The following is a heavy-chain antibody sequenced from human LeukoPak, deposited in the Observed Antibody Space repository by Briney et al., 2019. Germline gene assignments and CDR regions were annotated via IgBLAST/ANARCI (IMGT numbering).Heavy chain of an antibody. CDR3: ARDSGYGDTRGDAFDI. D-gene: IGHD4-17*01. Sequence: GGSLRLSCAASGFTFSSYSMNWVRQGPGKGLEWVSSISSSSSYIYYADSVKGRFTISRDNAKNSLYLQMNSLRAEDTAVYYCARDSGYGDTRGDAFDIWGQGTMVTVSS. J-gene: IGHJ3*02. CDR1: GFTFSSYS. V-gene: IGHV3-21*01. CDR2: ISSSSSYI.